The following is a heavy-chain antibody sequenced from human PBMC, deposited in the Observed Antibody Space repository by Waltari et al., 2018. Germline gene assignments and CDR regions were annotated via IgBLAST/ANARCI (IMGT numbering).Heavy chain of an antibody. CDR2: ISGSGGST. CDR1: GFTFSSYA. Sequence: EVQLLESGGGLVQPGGSLRLSCAASGFTFSSYAMSWVHQAPGKGVEWVSAISGSGGSTYYADSVKGRFTISRDNSKNTLYLQMNSLRAEDTAVYYCAIPRGGLNYFDYWGQGTLVTVSS. D-gene: IGHD3-10*01. J-gene: IGHJ4*02. V-gene: IGHV3-23*01. CDR3: AIPRGGLNYFDY.